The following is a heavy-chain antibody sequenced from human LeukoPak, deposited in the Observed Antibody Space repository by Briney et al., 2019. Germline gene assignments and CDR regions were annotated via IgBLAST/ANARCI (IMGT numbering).Heavy chain of an antibody. Sequence: PGGSLRLSCAASGFTFSSYEMNWVRQAPGKGLEWVSYISSSGSTIYYADSVKGRFTISRDNSKNTLYLQMNTLRVDDTAIYYCAKDLDSSGSYESPGDYWGQGTQVTVSS. J-gene: IGHJ4*02. CDR3: AKDLDSSGSYESPGDY. CDR2: ISSSGSTI. V-gene: IGHV3-48*03. D-gene: IGHD6-19*01. CDR1: GFTFSSYE.